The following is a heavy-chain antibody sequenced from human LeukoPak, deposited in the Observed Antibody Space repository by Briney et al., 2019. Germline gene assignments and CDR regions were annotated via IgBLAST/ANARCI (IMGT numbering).Heavy chain of an antibody. CDR3: ARGLRNTDTFDI. V-gene: IGHV3-23*01. J-gene: IGHJ3*02. CDR1: GFTFSSYA. Sequence: PGGSLRLSCAASGFTFSSYAMSWVRQAPGKGLEWVSGISGSGGSTYYADSVKGRFTISRDNSKNTVYLQMNSLRAEDTAVYYCARGLRNTDTFDIWGQGTMVTVSS. CDR2: ISGSGGST.